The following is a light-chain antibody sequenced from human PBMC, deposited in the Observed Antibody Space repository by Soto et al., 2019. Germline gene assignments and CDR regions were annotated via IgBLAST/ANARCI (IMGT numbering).Light chain of an antibody. CDR1: NIGSKS. Sequence: SYELAQPPSVSVAPGQTARITCGGNNIGSKSVHWYQQKPGQAPVLVVYDDGGRPSGIPERFSGSDSGNTATLTINRVEAGDEADFYCQVWDRNSDHPGVFGTGTKVTVL. CDR2: DDG. V-gene: IGLV3-21*02. CDR3: QVWDRNSDHPGV. J-gene: IGLJ1*01.